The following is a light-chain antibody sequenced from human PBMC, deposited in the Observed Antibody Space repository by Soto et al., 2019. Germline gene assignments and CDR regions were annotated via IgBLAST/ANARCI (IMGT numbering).Light chain of an antibody. CDR1: QSISTY. CDR2: DTS. Sequence: EIVLTQSPASLSLSPGERATLSCRASQSISTYLAWYQHKPGQAPRLLIYDTSNRATGVPARFSGGGSGTDFTLTISSLEPEEFAVYYCQQRGNWPPLTFGGGTKVEIK. V-gene: IGKV3-11*01. J-gene: IGKJ4*01. CDR3: QQRGNWPPLT.